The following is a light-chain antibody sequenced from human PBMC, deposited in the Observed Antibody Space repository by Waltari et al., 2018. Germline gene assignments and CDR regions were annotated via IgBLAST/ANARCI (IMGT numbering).Light chain of an antibody. V-gene: IGLV8-61*01. CDR1: SGSISTTSY. J-gene: IGLJ3*02. CDR2: KAN. CDR3: ALYMGSGIWV. Sequence: QTVVTQEPSLSVSPGGTVPLTCALSSGSISTTSYATWYQQSPGRAPRTLVYKANSRSSGVPDRFSGSILGNKAALTITGAQADDESDYYCALYMGSGIWVFGGGTKLTVL.